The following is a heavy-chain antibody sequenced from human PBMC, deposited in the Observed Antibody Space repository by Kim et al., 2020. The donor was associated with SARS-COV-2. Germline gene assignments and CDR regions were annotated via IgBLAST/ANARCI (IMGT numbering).Heavy chain of an antibody. J-gene: IGHJ6*03. V-gene: IGHV3-49*04. D-gene: IGHD1-26*01. CDR3: TRQYSGTYYYHYYMD. CDR2: IRNKAYGGTT. Sequence: GGSLRLSCTASGFTFADYTMNWVRQAPGKGLEWVGFIRNKAYGGTTGYAATVKGRITISRDDSRSIAYLQMNGLKTEDTAAYYCTRQYSGTYYYHYYMD. CDR1: GFTFADYT.